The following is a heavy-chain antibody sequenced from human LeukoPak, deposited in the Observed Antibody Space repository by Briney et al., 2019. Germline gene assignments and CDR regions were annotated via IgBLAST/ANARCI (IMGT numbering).Heavy chain of an antibody. CDR3: AKDRGFLSSSYYFDY. J-gene: IGHJ4*02. CDR1: GFTFSSSW. CDR2: INQDGSKQ. V-gene: IGHV3-7*01. D-gene: IGHD6-6*01. Sequence: PGGSLRLSCSASGFTFSSSWMNWVRQAPGKGLEWVANINQDGSKQNYVDSVKGRFTVSRDNAQNSLYLQMHSLRAEDTAVYYCAKDRGFLSSSYYFDYWGQGTLVTVSS.